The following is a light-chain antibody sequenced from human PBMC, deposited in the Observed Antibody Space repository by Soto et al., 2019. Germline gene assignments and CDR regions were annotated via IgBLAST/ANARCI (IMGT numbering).Light chain of an antibody. Sequence: DIQMTQSPSTLSASVGARVPIACRASQSISSWLAWYQQKPGKAPKLLISKASNLEGGVPSRFSGSGSGTEFTLTISSLQPDDFATYYCQQYYSYWTFGQGTKVEIK. CDR2: KAS. J-gene: IGKJ1*01. CDR3: QQYYSYWT. CDR1: QSISSW. V-gene: IGKV1-5*03.